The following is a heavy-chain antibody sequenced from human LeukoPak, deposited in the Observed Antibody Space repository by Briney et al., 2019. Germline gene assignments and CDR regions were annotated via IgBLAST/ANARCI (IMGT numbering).Heavy chain of an antibody. J-gene: IGHJ5*02. CDR3: ARMGGHYDFWSGYKDNWFDP. CDR2: IYYSGST. CDR1: GGSISSSSYY. V-gene: IGHV4-39*07. Sequence: PSETLSLTCTVSGGSISSSSYYWGWIRQPPGKGLEWIGSIYYSGSTYYNPSLKSRVTISVDTSKNQFSLKLSSVTAADTAVYYCARMGGHYDFWSGYKDNWFDPWGQGTLVTVSS. D-gene: IGHD3-3*01.